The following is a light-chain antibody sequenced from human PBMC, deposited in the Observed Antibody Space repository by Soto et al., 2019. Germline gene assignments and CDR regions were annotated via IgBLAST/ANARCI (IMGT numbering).Light chain of an antibody. Sequence: DIQMTQSPSSLSASVGDRVTITCRARQGISNYVAWYQQKPGKPPKLLIYAASTLQSGVPSRFSGSGSGTDFTVTINSLQPEDVATYSCQKYSSVPVFGPGTKVDIK. V-gene: IGKV1-27*01. CDR3: QKYSSVPV. J-gene: IGKJ3*01. CDR2: AAS. CDR1: QGISNY.